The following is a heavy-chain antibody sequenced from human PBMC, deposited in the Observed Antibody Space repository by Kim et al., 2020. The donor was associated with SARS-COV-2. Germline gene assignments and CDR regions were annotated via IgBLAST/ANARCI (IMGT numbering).Heavy chain of an antibody. D-gene: IGHD3-10*01. Sequence: GGSLRLSCAASGFTFSRDWMHWVRQAPGKGLVWVSLINSDGTSTSYADSVKGRFTISRDNAKNTLYLQMNRLRAEDTAVYYCANAMSGTSNDWGQGTLVTVSA. V-gene: IGHV3-74*01. CDR3: ANAMSGTSND. CDR1: GFTFSRDW. CDR2: INSDGTST. J-gene: IGHJ4*02.